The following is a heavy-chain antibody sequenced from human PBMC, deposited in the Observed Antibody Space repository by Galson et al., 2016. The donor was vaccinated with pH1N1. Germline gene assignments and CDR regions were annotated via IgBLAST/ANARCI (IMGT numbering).Heavy chain of an antibody. Sequence: SLRLSCAVSGFTFSSYSMNWVRQAPGKGLEWVASISSSSIYIYHADSVKGRFTISRDNAKNSLYLQMKSLRAEDTALYYCVSCSAGTCLQTSTYDIWGQGTMVTVSS. CDR1: GFTFSSYS. V-gene: IGHV3-21*01. J-gene: IGHJ3*02. CDR3: VSCSAGTCLQTSTYDI. D-gene: IGHD2-15*01. CDR2: ISSSSIYI.